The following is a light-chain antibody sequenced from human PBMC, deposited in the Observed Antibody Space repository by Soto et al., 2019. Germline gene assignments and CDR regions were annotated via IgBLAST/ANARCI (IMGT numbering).Light chain of an antibody. CDR3: CSYAGSSTFEV. J-gene: IGLJ1*01. CDR1: SSDVGSYNL. CDR2: EVS. Sequence: QSVLTQPASVSGSPGQSITISCTGTSSDVGSYNLVSWYQQHPGKAPKLMIYEVSKRPSGVSNRFSGPKSGNTASLTISGLQAEDEADYYCCSYAGSSTFEVFGTGTKLTVL. V-gene: IGLV2-23*02.